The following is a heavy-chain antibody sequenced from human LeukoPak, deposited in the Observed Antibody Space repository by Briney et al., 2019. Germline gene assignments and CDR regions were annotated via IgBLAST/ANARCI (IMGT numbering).Heavy chain of an antibody. CDR3: ARDRYSSGEFDY. CDR1: GYSISSGYY. CDR2: IYHSGST. D-gene: IGHD6-25*01. J-gene: IGHJ4*02. V-gene: IGHV4-38-2*02. Sequence: SETLSLTCTVSGYSISSGYYWGWIRQPPGKGLEWIGSIYHSGSTYYNPSLKSRVTISVDTSKNQFSLKLSSVTAADTAVYYCARDRYSSGEFDYWGQGTLVTVSS.